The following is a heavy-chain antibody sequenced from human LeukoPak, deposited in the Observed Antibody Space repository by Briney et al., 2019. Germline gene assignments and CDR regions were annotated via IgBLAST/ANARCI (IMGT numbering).Heavy chain of an antibody. J-gene: IGHJ4*02. D-gene: IGHD5-24*01. CDR1: GFSFNIYA. V-gene: IGHV3-7*04. Sequence: GGSLRLSCAASGFSFNIYAMSWVRQAPGKGLEWAANIKQDGSEIYYVDSVKGRLTISRDNAKNSLYLQMKSLRAEDTAVYYCARWDGYNFPFDYWGQGTLVTVSS. CDR3: ARWDGYNFPFDY. CDR2: IKQDGSEI.